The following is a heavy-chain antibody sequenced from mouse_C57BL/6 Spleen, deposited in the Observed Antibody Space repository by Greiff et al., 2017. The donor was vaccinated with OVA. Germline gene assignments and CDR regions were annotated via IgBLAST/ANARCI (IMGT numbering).Heavy chain of an antibody. J-gene: IGHJ4*01. V-gene: IGHV2-2*01. CDR2: IWSGGST. CDR1: GFSLTSYG. Sequence: QVQLQQSGPGLVQPSQSLSITCTVSGFSLTSYGVHWVRQSPGKGLEWLGVIWSGGSTDYNAAFISSLSISKDNSTSQVFFKMNSLQTDDTAIYYCARNDYDAMDYWGQGTSVTVSS. CDR3: ARNDYDAMDY.